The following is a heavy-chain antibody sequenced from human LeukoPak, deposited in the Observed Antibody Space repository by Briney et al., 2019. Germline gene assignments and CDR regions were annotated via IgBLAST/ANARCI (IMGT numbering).Heavy chain of an antibody. Sequence: GGSLRLSCAASGFSFSVYWMSWVRQAPGRGLEWVANIKPDGSEENYGDFVKGRFIISRDNTKNSLFLQMNSLTAEDTALYYCVRNWNLDSWGQGTLVTVSS. D-gene: IGHD1-1*01. J-gene: IGHJ4*02. CDR1: GFSFSVYW. CDR3: VRNWNLDS. CDR2: IKPDGSEE. V-gene: IGHV3-7*01.